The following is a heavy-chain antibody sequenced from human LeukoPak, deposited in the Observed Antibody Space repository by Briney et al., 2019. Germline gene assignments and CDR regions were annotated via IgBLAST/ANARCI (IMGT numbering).Heavy chain of an antibody. V-gene: IGHV3-66*01. CDR3: ARGVAVAGTTLDF. D-gene: IGHD6-13*01. CDR2: IYSGGTT. J-gene: IGHJ4*02. CDR1: GFTFSSYS. Sequence: GGSLRLSCAASGFTFSSYSMNWVRQAPGKGLEWVSVIYSGGTTYYADSVKGRFIISRDNSKNTLYLQMNSLRAEDTAVYYCARGVAVAGTTLDFWGQGTLVIVSS.